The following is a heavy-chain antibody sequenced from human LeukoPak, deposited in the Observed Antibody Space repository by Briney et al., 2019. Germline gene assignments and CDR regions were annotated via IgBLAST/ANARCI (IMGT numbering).Heavy chain of an antibody. Sequence: SVKVSCKASGGTFSSYAISWVRQAPGQGLEWMGGIIPIFGTANYAQKFQGRVTITADESTSTAYMELRSLRSDDTAVYYCASISYGDYSFDYWGQGTLVTVSS. V-gene: IGHV1-69*13. J-gene: IGHJ4*02. D-gene: IGHD4-17*01. CDR2: IIPIFGTA. CDR3: ASISYGDYSFDY. CDR1: GGTFSSYA.